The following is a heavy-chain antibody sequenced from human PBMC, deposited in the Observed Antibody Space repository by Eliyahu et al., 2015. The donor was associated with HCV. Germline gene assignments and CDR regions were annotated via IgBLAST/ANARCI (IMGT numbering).Heavy chain of an antibody. V-gene: IGHV3-53*01. D-gene: IGHD3-22*01. J-gene: IGHJ4*02. Sequence: EVQLVESGGGLIQPGGSLRLSCAASXFTXSSNYMSWVRQAPGKGLEWVSVIYSGGSTYYADSVKGRFTISRDNSKNTLYLQMNSLRAEDTAVYYCARSSSVGDSSGEDYWGQGTLVTVSS. CDR2: IYSGGST. CDR3: ARSSSVGDSSGEDY. CDR1: XFTXSSNY.